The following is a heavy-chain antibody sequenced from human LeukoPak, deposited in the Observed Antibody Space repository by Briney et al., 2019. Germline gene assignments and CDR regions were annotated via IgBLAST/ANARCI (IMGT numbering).Heavy chain of an antibody. CDR3: ARDKVVATWLFGFDY. CDR1: RFTVSSNY. V-gene: IGHV3-66*01. CDR2: IYSGGST. J-gene: IGHJ4*02. Sequence: GGSLRLSCAASRFTVSSNYMSWVRQAPGKGLEWVSVIYSGGSTYYADSVKGRFTISRDNSKNTLYLQMNSLRAEDTAVYYCARDKVVATWLFGFDYWGQGTLVTVSS. D-gene: IGHD5-12*01.